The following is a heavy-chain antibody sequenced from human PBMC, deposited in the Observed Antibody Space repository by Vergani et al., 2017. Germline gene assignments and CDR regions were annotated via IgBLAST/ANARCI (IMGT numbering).Heavy chain of an antibody. J-gene: IGHJ6*02. D-gene: IGHD6-13*01. CDR3: AGTLAAAGIRNSYYYYGMDV. CDR1: GGTFSSYA. Sequence: QVQLVQSGAEVKKPGSSVKVSCKASGGTFSSYAISWVRQARGQGLEWMGRIVPIFGTANYAQKFQGRVTITADESTSTAYMELSSLRSEDTAVYYCAGTLAAAGIRNSYYYYGMDVWGQGTTVTVSS. V-gene: IGHV1-69*13. CDR2: IVPIFGTA.